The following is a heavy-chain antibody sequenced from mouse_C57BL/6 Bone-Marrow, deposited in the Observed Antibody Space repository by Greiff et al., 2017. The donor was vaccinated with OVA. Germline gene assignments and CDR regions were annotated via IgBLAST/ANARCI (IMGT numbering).Heavy chain of an antibody. CDR2: IYPGSGST. CDR1: GYTFPSYW. D-gene: IGHD1-1*01. V-gene: IGHV1-55*01. Sequence: QVQLQQPGAELVKPGASVQMSCKASGYTFPSYWITWVKQRPGQGLEWIGDIYPGSGSTNYNEKFKSKATLTVDASSSTAYLPRSSPTSEDAAVYYCARSNDGSSYWYFDVRGTWTTVTVSS. CDR3: ARSNDGSSYWYFDV. J-gene: IGHJ1*03.